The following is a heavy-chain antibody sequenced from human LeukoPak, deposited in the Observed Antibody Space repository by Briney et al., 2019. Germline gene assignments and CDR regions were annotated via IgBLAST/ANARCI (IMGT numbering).Heavy chain of an antibody. D-gene: IGHD2-8*01. J-gene: IGHJ3*02. CDR2: ISYDSSNK. V-gene: IGHV3-30*04. CDR3: ARAYCTTTACLAFDI. Sequence: GGSLRLSCAASGFTFTSYAMHWVRQAPGKGLEWLSVISYDSSNKYYADSVRGRFTISRDNSKNTLYLQMNSLRAEDTAVYTCARAYCTTTACLAFDIWGQGTVVAVSS. CDR1: GFTFTSYA.